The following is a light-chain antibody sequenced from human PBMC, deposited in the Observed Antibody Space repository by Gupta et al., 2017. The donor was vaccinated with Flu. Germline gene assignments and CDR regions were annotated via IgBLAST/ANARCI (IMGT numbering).Light chain of an antibody. CDR3: QQYNSYPWT. J-gene: IGKJ1*01. CDR2: RES. Sequence: ILMTQSPSTLSASVGDRVSITCRASQSVSSWLAWYQQKPGKAPKLLIYRESTLDSGVPSRFIGSGSVTEFILTISSLQPDDFATYYCQQYNSYPWTFGQGTKVEIK. V-gene: IGKV1-5*03. CDR1: QSVSSW.